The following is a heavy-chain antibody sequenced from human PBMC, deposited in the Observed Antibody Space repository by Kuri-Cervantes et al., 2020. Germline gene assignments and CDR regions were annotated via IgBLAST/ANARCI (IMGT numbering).Heavy chain of an antibody. D-gene: IGHD3-10*01. CDR1: GGSISSSSYY. J-gene: IGHJ6*02. V-gene: IGHV4-39*07. CDR2: IYYSGST. CDR3: ARGWGDWRNYYYYYGMDV. Sequence: SETLSLTCTVSGGSISSSSYYWGWIRQPPGKGLEWIGSIYYSGSTYYNPSPKSRVTISVDTFKNQFSLKLSSVTAADTAVYYCARGWGDWRNYYYYYGMDVWGQGTTVTVSS.